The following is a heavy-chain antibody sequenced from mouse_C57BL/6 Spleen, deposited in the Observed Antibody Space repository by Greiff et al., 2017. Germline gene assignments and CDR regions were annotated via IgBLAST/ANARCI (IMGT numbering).Heavy chain of an antibody. CDR3: SREELGQFFAY. Sequence: VQLQQSGAELVRPGTSVKVSCKASGYAFTNYLIEWVKQRPGQGLEWIGVINPGSGGTNYNEKFKGKATLTADKSSSTAYMQLSSLASEDSAVYLCSREELGQFFAYWGQGTLVTVSA. CDR2: INPGSGGT. V-gene: IGHV1-54*01. D-gene: IGHD3-3*01. J-gene: IGHJ3*01. CDR1: GYAFTNYL.